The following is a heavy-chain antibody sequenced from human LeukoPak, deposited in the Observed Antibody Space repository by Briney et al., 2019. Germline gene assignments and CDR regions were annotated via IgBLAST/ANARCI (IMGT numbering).Heavy chain of an antibody. D-gene: IGHD4-23*01. J-gene: IGHJ4*02. CDR1: GXGFTSYW. CDR3: ARRLDYGGNTHGY. CDR2: IYPGDSDT. Sequence: GESLKISCKGSGXGFTSYWIGWVRQMPGKGLEWMGIIYPGDSDTRYSPSFQGQVTISADKSISTAYLQWSSLKASDTAIYYCARRLDYGGNTHGYWGQGTLVTVFS. V-gene: IGHV5-51*01.